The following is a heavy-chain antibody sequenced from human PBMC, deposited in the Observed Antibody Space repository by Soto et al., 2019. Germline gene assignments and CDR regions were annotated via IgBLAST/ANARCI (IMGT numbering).Heavy chain of an antibody. CDR2: INSDGSST. V-gene: IGHV3-74*01. Sequence: GGSLRLSCAASGFTFSSYWMHWVRQAPGKGLVWVSRINSDGSSTSHADSVKGRFTISRDNAKNTLYLQMNSLRAEDTAVYYCGRSTYYDSSGYYPIDAFDIWGQGTMVTVSS. J-gene: IGHJ3*02. D-gene: IGHD3-22*01. CDR1: GFTFSSYW. CDR3: GRSTYYDSSGYYPIDAFDI.